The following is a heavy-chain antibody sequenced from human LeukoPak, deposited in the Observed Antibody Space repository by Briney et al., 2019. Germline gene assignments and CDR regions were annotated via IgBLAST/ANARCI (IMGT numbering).Heavy chain of an antibody. Sequence: ASVKVSCKASGYTFTSYGISWVRQAPGQGLEWMGWISAYNGNTNYAQKLQGRVTMTTDTSTSTAYMELRSLRSDDTAVYYCARDSAVRHFWSGYYGYWGQGTLVTVSS. CDR3: ARDSAVRHFWSGYYGY. D-gene: IGHD3-3*02. CDR2: ISAYNGNT. CDR1: GYTFTSYG. J-gene: IGHJ4*02. V-gene: IGHV1-18*01.